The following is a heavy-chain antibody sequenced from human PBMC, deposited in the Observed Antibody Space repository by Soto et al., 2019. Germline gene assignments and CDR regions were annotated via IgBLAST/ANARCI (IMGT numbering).Heavy chain of an antibody. Sequence: QVQLQESGPGLVNPSETLSLTCTVSGGSVTSSTSSWAWVRQPPGKGLHWIGTIFYGHGTYYNPSLESQLTIALVTSKIQFSLELTSVTAADTAVYYCARQPTGYPNWFDAWGRGILVIVSS. CDR3: ARQPTGYPNWFDA. CDR1: GGSVTSSTSS. V-gene: IGHV4-39*01. J-gene: IGHJ5*02. CDR2: IFYGHGT. D-gene: IGHD3-9*01.